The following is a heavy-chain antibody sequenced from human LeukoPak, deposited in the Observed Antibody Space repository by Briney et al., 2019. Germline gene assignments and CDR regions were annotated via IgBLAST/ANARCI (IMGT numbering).Heavy chain of an antibody. D-gene: IGHD3-16*01. CDR3: AGGLGGAYYYMDV. V-gene: IGHV4-4*07. Sequence: SETLSLTCTVSGGSISSFYWTWVRQPAGKGLEWIGRVDTSGSTHYNPSLKGRVTMSLDTSKYQFSLRLSSVTVADTAVYYCAGGLGGAYYYMDVWGKGTTVTVSS. CDR1: GGSISSFY. CDR2: VDTSGST. J-gene: IGHJ6*03.